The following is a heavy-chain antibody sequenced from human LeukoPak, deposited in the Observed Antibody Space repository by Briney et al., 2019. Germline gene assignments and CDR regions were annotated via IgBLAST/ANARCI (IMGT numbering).Heavy chain of an antibody. V-gene: IGHV3-23*01. CDR1: GFTFSAYA. D-gene: IGHD6-13*01. CDR2: IGGSGGST. J-gene: IGHJ4*02. CDR3: AKGALGSRRHYFFDY. Sequence: PGGSLRLSCAASGFTFSAYAMSWVRQAPGKGLEWVSAIGGSGGSTYYADSVKGRFTISRDKSKNTLYLQMNTLRAEDTAVYYCAKGALGSRRHYFFDYWGKGTLVTVSS.